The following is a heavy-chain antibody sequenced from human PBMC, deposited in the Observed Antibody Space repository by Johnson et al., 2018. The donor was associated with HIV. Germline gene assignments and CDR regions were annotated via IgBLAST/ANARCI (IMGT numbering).Heavy chain of an antibody. V-gene: IGHV3-66*01. CDR3: AKDGGRLRTDAFDI. D-gene: IGHD2-15*01. J-gene: IGHJ3*02. Sequence: MLLVESGGGLVKPGGSLRLSCAASGFTFSNAWMSWVRQAPGKGLEWVSVIYSGGSTYYADSVKGRFTISRDNSKNTLYLQMNSLRAEDTAVYYCAKDGGRLRTDAFDIWCHGTLVTVSS. CDR1: GFTFSNAW. CDR2: IYSGGST.